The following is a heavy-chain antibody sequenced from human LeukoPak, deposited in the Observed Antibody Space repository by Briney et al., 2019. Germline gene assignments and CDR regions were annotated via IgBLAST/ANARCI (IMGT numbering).Heavy chain of an antibody. V-gene: IGHV3-11*01. CDR1: GFTFSDYY. CDR2: ISSSGSTI. D-gene: IGHD1-14*01. J-gene: IGHJ6*02. CDR3: ARLHRGGPYYYYYYGMDV. Sequence: SGGSLRLPCAASGFTFSDYYMSWIRQAPGKGLEWVSYISSSGSTIYYADSVKGRFTISRDNAKNSLYLQMNSLRAEDTAVYYCARLHRGGPYYYYYYGMDVWGQGTTVTVSS.